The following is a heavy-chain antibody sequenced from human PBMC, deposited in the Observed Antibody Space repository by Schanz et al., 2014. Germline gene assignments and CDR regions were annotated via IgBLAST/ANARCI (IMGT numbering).Heavy chain of an antibody. J-gene: IGHJ4*02. V-gene: IGHV3-74*02. CDR3: ARGGFGEVSYFDY. Sequence: DVQLLESGGGLVQPGGSLRLSCAASGFTFSSHWMHWVRQDPGKGLVWVARINSVGSNTDYADSVTGRFTISRDNAKNTLYLQMNSLRPEDTAVYYCARGGFGEVSYFDYWGQGTLXTVSS. D-gene: IGHD3-10*01. CDR1: GFTFSSHW. CDR2: INSVGSNT.